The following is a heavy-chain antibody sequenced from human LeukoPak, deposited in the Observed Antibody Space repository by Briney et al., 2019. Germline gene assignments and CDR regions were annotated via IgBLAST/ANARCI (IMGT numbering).Heavy chain of an antibody. Sequence: ASVKVSCKASGYNFTSYAMHWVRQAPGQGPEWMGWINAGNGNTRYSQKFQGRVTVTRDTSASTAYMELSSLRSEDTAVYYCARELYSSGWYSDYHGMDVWGQGTTVTVSS. D-gene: IGHD6-19*01. V-gene: IGHV1-3*01. J-gene: IGHJ6*02. CDR1: GYNFTSYA. CDR2: INAGNGNT. CDR3: ARELYSSGWYSDYHGMDV.